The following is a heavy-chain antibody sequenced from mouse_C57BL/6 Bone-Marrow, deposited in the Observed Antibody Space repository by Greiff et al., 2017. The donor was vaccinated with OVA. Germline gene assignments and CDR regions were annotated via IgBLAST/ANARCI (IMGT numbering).Heavy chain of an antibody. J-gene: IGHJ3*01. CDR2: IDPEDGDT. Sequence: VQLQQSGAELVRPGASVKLSCTASGFNIKDYYMHWVKQRPEQGLEWIGRIDPEDGDTEYDPKFQGKATMTADTSSNTAYLQLSSLTSEDAAVYYCTRGGFPWFAYWGQGTLVTVSA. CDR3: TRGGFPWFAY. CDR1: GFNIKDYY. V-gene: IGHV14-1*01.